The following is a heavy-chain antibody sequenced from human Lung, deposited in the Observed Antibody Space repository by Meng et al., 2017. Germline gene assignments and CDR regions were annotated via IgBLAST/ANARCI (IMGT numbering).Heavy chain of an antibody. V-gene: IGHV1-2*06. CDR3: ARENVGDGGYDFDF. J-gene: IGHJ4*02. CDR1: GYTFTDYY. CDR2: INPNSGGT. D-gene: IGHD5-12*01. Sequence: QVQLVQSGAEVKKPGASVKVSCKASGYTFTDYYIHWVRQAPGQGLEWMGRINPNSGGTNYVQKFQGRVTMTRDTSISTAYMELTRLRSDDTAIYDCARENVGDGGYDFDFWGRGTLVTVSS.